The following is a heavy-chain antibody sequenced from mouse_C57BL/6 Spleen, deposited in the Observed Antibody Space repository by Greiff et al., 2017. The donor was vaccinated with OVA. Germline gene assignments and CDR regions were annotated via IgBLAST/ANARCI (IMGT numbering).Heavy chain of an antibody. Sequence: VQLKESGPVLVKPGASVKMSCKASGYTFTDYYMNWVKQSHGKSLEWIGVINPYNGGTSYNQKFKGKATLTVDKSSSTAYMELNSLTSEDSAVYYCARWDYGSSYYFDYWGQGTTLTVSS. D-gene: IGHD1-1*01. CDR2: INPYNGGT. CDR1: GYTFTDYY. J-gene: IGHJ2*01. V-gene: IGHV1-19*01. CDR3: ARWDYGSSYYFDY.